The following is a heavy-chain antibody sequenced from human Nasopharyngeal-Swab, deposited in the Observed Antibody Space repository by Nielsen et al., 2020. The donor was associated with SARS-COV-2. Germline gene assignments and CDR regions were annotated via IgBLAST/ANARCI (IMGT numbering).Heavy chain of an antibody. V-gene: IGHV3-11*04. CDR1: GFIFSYQY. CDR2: MSNDSYVI. D-gene: IGHD1-26*01. Sequence: GESLKISCAASGFIFSYQYMSLMRQAPGKVLEWLSYMSNDSYVIKYADSVKGRFTVSRDNAKNSLYLQMNSLTPEDTAMYYCARDAGWGGKYGSNWFDPWGQGTLVTVSS. J-gene: IGHJ5*02. CDR3: ARDAGWGGKYGSNWFDP.